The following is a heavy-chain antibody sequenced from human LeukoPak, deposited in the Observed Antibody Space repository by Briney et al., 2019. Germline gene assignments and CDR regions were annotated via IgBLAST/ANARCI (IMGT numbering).Heavy chain of an antibody. CDR3: ARSLGGGDWYFDY. J-gene: IGHJ4*02. Sequence: GGSLRLSCAASGFTFSSYWMSWVRQAPGKGPEWVAVISYDGRNKYYADSVKGRFTISRDNSKNTLYLQMGSLRAEDTAMYYCARSLGGGDWYFDYWGQGTPVTVSS. V-gene: IGHV3-30*03. CDR2: ISYDGRNK. CDR1: GFTFSSYW. D-gene: IGHD2-21*01.